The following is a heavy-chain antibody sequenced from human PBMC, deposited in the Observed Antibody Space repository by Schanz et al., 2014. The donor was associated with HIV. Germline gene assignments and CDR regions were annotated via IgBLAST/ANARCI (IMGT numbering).Heavy chain of an antibody. D-gene: IGHD6-19*01. V-gene: IGHV3-7*01. CDR1: GITLSSYW. CDR3: ARGRRGAVAGSSDY. J-gene: IGHJ4*02. Sequence: VQLVGAGGGLVQPGGALRLSWAASGITLSSYWMSWGRQAPGKGRGWAANIKQDGSEKYYVDSVKGRFTISRDNTENSLYLQMNSLRAEDTAVYYCARGRRGAVAGSSDYWGQGTLVTVSS. CDR2: IKQDGSEK.